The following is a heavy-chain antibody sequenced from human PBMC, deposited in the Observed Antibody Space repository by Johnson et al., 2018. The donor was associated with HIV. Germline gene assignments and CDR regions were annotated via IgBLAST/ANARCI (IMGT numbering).Heavy chain of an antibody. CDR2: ISYDGRNK. CDR3: ARDIVLMVFASRGAFDI. V-gene: IGHV3-30-3*01. D-gene: IGHD2-8*01. Sequence: QVQLVESGGGVVQPGRSLRLSCAASGFTFSSYAMHWVRQAPGKGLEWVAIISYDGRNKYYADSVKGRFTTSRDNAKNSLYLQMNSLRAEETAVYYCARDIVLMVFASRGAFDIWGQGTMVTVSS. J-gene: IGHJ3*02. CDR1: GFTFSSYA.